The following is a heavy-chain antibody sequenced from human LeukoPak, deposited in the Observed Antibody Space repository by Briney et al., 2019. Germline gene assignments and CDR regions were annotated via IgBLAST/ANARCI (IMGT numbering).Heavy chain of an antibody. V-gene: IGHV3-43D*03. CDR1: GLTFDDYA. D-gene: IGHD6-13*01. CDR2: ISWDGGST. Sequence: GGSLRLSCAAPGLTFDDYAIHWVRQAPGKGLEWVSLISWDGGSTYYADSVKGRFTISRDNSKNSLYLQMNSLRAEDTALYYCAKDIRGSTSWYGLDYWGQGTLVTVSS. CDR3: AKDIRGSTSWYGLDY. J-gene: IGHJ4*02.